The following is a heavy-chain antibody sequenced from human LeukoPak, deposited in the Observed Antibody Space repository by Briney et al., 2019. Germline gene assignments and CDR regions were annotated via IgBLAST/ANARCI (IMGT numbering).Heavy chain of an antibody. CDR3: ARHKPTGSYPLEV. J-gene: IGHJ4*02. CDR2: VYYSGRT. V-gene: IGHV4-59*08. D-gene: IGHD3-10*01. CDR1: GGSISGYY. Sequence: SSETLSLTCTVSGGSISGYYWSWLRQPPGKGLEWIGHVYYSGRTTSNPSLRSRLTISADTSTSQLSLKLSSVTAADTAVYYCARHKPTGSYPLEVWGQGTLVTVSS.